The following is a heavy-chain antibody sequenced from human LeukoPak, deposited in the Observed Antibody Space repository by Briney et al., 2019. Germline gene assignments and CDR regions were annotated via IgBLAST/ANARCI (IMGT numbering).Heavy chain of an antibody. D-gene: IGHD1-26*01. V-gene: IGHV3-23*01. J-gene: IGHJ4*02. CDR1: GFTFNNYA. CDR3: AKGAYNESFPYYFDY. CDR2: ISGSGGTT. Sequence: GGSLRLSCVTSGFTFNNYAMSWVRQAPGKGLAWVSTISGSGGTTHYADSVKGRFTISRDNSKNTLYLQMNSLRAEDTAIYYCAKGAYNESFPYYFDYWGQGTLVTVSS.